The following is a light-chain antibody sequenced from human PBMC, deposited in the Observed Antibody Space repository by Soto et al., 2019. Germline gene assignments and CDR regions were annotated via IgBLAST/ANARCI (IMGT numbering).Light chain of an antibody. V-gene: IGKV2-28*01. CDR1: QSLLNSNGYNY. CDR3: MEALQAPLP. Sequence: DIVMTQSPLSLPVTPGEPASISCRSSQSLLNSNGYNYLDWYLQKPGQSPQLLIFLCSSRASGVPDRFSGSGSGTDFTLTISRVEAEDVGFYYCMEALQAPLPVGQGTKVDI. J-gene: IGKJ1*01. CDR2: LCS.